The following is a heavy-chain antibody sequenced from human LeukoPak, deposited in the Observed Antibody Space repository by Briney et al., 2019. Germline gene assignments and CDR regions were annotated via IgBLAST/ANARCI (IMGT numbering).Heavy chain of an antibody. D-gene: IGHD6-13*01. V-gene: IGHV3-30*18. CDR1: GFTFRNYA. CDR2: ISYDGSNK. CDR3: AKDSSSSNYYYGLDV. Sequence: GGSLRLSCAASGFTFRNYAMHWVRQAPGKGLEWVALISYDGSNKYYADSVKGRFTISRDNSKNTLYLQMNSLRAEDTAVYFCAKDSSSSNYYYGLDVWGQGTTVTVSS. J-gene: IGHJ6*02.